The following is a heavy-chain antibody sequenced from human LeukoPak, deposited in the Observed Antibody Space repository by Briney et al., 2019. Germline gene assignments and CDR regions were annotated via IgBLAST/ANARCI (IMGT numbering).Heavy chain of an antibody. D-gene: IGHD4-23*01. CDR1: GFTFSSHW. J-gene: IGHJ4*02. V-gene: IGHV3-74*01. CDR2: INSDGSST. CDR3: ARDSGGYYFDY. Sequence: GGSLRLSCAASGFTFSSHWMHWVRQAPGKGLVWVSRINSDGSSTSYADSVKGRFTISRDNAKNTLYLQMNSLRAEDTAVYYCARDSGGYYFDYWGQGTLVTVSS.